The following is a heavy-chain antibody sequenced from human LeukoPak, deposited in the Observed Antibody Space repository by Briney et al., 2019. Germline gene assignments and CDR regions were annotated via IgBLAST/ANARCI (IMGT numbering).Heavy chain of an antibody. CDR2: ITRSSTTI. V-gene: IGHV3-48*04. CDR1: GFNFSIYS. J-gene: IGHJ4*02. D-gene: IGHD6-13*01. Sequence: GGSLRLSCAASGFNFSIYSMNWVRQAPGKGLEWVSYITRSSTTIYYADSVKGRFTISRDNAKNSLYLQMNSLRAEDTAVYYCARDYPSSWYDYWGQGTLVTVSS. CDR3: ARDYPSSWYDY.